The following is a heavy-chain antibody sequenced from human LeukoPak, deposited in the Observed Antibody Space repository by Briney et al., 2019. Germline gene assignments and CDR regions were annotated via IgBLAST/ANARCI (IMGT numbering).Heavy chain of an antibody. CDR2: IKQDGSQK. J-gene: IGHJ4*02. D-gene: IGHD4-17*01. CDR3: ARGNDYGDRVGIYFDY. V-gene: IGHV3-7*03. Sequence: GGSLRLSSAASGFTIRSYWMSWVRQAPGKGLEWVANIKQDGSQKYYVDSVKGRFTISRDNAKNSLYLQINSLRAEDTAVYYRARGNDYGDRVGIYFDYWGQGTLVTVSS. CDR1: GFTIRSYW.